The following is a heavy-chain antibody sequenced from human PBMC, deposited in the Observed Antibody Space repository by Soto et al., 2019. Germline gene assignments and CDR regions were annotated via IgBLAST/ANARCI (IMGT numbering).Heavy chain of an antibody. CDR2: VSASGGST. D-gene: IGHD4-17*01. CDR3: ASSPPTDYGDFFDS. V-gene: IGHV3-23*01. J-gene: IGHJ5*01. CDR1: GFPFSSYA. Sequence: GGSLRLSCAASGFPFSSYAMTWVRQAPGKGLEWVSGVSASGGSTFYADFVKGRVTISRDNSKRMVFLQMDSLRAEDTAVYYCASSPPTDYGDFFDSWGQGTRVTVSS.